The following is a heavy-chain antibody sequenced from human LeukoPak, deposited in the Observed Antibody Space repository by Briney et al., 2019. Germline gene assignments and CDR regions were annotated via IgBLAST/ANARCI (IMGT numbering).Heavy chain of an antibody. J-gene: IGHJ4*02. Sequence: ASVKVSCKASGYTFTSYGISWVRQAPGQGLEWMGWISACNGNTNYAQKLQGRVTMTTDTSTSTAYMELRSLRSDDTAVYYCAREGRYYYDSSGYYLGYWGQGTLVTVSS. CDR1: GYTFTSYG. D-gene: IGHD3-22*01. V-gene: IGHV1-18*01. CDR2: ISACNGNT. CDR3: AREGRYYYDSSGYYLGY.